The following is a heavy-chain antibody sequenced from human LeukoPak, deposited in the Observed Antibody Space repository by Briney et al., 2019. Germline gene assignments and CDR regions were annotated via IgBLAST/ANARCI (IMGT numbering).Heavy chain of an antibody. CDR1: GFTFSSYA. CDR2: ISGSGGST. CDR3: ANVKGRGYNWNYYFDY. J-gene: IGHJ4*02. V-gene: IGHV3-23*01. Sequence: GGSLRLSCAASGFTFSSYAMSWVRQAPGKGLEWVSAISGSGGSTYYADSVKGRFTISRDNSKNTLYLQINSLRAEDPAVYYCANVKGRGYNWNYYFDYWGQGTLVTVCS. D-gene: IGHD1-7*01.